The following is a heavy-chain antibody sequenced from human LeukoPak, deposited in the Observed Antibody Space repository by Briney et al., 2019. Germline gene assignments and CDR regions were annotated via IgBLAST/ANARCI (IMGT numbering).Heavy chain of an antibody. CDR3: AKSSCRGDCYSNY. D-gene: IGHD2-21*02. J-gene: IGHJ4*02. CDR2: IRYDGSNK. Sequence: GRSLRLSCAASGFTFSSYGTHWVRQAPGKGLEWVAFIRYDGSNKYYADSVKGRFTISRDNSKNTLYLQMNSLRAEDTAVYYCAKSSCRGDCYSNYWGQGTLVTVSS. V-gene: IGHV3-30*02. CDR1: GFTFSSYG.